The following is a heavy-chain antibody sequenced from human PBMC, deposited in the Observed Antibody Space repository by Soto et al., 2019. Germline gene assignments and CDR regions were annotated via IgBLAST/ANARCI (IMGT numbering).Heavy chain of an antibody. CDR1: GGSISSYY. J-gene: IGHJ5*02. CDR2: IYNSGST. D-gene: IGHD4-17*01. CDR3: AREDYENWFDP. Sequence: SETLSLTCSVSGGSISSYYWSWIRQPPGKGLEWIGYIYNSGSTKYNPSLNSRVTISADTSKNQLSLKLSSVTAADTAMYYCAREDYENWFDPWGQGTLVTVSS. V-gene: IGHV4-59*01.